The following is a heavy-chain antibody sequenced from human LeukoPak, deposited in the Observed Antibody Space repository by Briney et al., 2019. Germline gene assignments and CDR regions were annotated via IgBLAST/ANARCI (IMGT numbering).Heavy chain of an antibody. CDR2: IFYSGST. V-gene: IGHV4-59*11. D-gene: IGHD2/OR15-2a*01. Sequence: SETLSLTCTVSTGSISGHYWSWIRQPPGKALEWIGLIFYSGSTNYNPSLTSRVTISVDTSKNQFSLKLSSVTAADTAVYYCARAHSIASYYYGVDVWGQGTTVTVSS. CDR3: ARAHSIASYYYGVDV. CDR1: TGSISGHY. J-gene: IGHJ6*02.